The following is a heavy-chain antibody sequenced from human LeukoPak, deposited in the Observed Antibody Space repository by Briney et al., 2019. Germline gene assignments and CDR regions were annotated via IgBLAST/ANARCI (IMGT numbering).Heavy chain of an antibody. CDR1: GFTFSSYG. Sequence: GGSLRLSCAASGFTFSSYGMSWVRQAPGKGLEWVSAISGSGGSTYYADSVKGRFTISRDNAKNSLYLQMNSLRAEDTAVYYCAKAASYDYYFDYWGQGTLVTVSS. CDR2: ISGSGGST. D-gene: IGHD5-12*01. CDR3: AKAASYDYYFDY. J-gene: IGHJ4*02. V-gene: IGHV3-23*01.